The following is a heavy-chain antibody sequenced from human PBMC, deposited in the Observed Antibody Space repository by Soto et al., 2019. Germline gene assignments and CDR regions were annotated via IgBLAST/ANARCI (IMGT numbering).Heavy chain of an antibody. Sequence: QVQLVHSGAEVKKPGASVKVSCKASGYTFTSYGLSWVRQAPGQGLEWMGWISPYNGNTNYAQKLQDRVTMTTDTSTSTAYMELRSLRSDDTAVYYCARAPETIVGATIDYWGQGTLVTVSS. V-gene: IGHV1-18*01. J-gene: IGHJ4*02. D-gene: IGHD1-26*01. CDR3: ARAPETIVGATIDY. CDR1: GYTFTSYG. CDR2: ISPYNGNT.